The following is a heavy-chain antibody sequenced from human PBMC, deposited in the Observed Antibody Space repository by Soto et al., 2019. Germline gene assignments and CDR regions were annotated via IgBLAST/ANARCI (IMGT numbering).Heavy chain of an antibody. CDR3: AQSRRSVVVPAAMQFDP. CDR2: ISGSGGST. Sequence: EVQLLESGGGLVQPGGSLRLSCAASGFTFSSYAMSWVRQAPGKGLEWVSAISGSGGSTYYADSVKGRFTISRDNSKNTLYLQMNSLRAEDTAVYYCAQSRRSVVVPAAMQFDPWGQGTLVTVSS. CDR1: GFTFSSYA. J-gene: IGHJ5*02. V-gene: IGHV3-23*01. D-gene: IGHD2-2*01.